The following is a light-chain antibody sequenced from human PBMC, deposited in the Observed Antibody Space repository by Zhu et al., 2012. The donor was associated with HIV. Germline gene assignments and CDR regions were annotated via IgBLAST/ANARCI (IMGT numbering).Light chain of an antibody. CDR3: QXFNTYPLT. J-gene: IGKJ4*01. Sequence: DIQLTHSPSFLSASVGDRVTITCRASQDISIYLAWYQQKPGKAPKLLIYPASALQSGVPSRFSGSRSGTEFTLTISSLQPEDFGTYYCQXFNTYPLTFGGGTKVEIK. CDR1: QDISIY. CDR2: PAS. V-gene: IGKV1-9*01.